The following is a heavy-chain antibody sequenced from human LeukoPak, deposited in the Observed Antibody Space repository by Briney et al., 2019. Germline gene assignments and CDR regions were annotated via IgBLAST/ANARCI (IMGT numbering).Heavy chain of an antibody. CDR2: ISSSSSYI. CDR3: AREEAGDFNVFDY. CDR1: GFTFSSYS. V-gene: IGHV3-21*01. D-gene: IGHD2-21*02. J-gene: IGHJ4*02. Sequence: GGSLRLSCAASGFTFSSYSMNWVRQAPGKGLEWVSSISSSSSYIYYADSVKGRFTISRDNAKNSLYLQMNSLRAEDTAVYYCAREEAGDFNVFDYWGQGSLVTVSS.